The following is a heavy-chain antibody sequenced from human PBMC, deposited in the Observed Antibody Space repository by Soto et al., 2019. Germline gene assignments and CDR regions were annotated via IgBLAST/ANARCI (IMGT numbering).Heavy chain of an antibody. V-gene: IGHV3-15*07. CDR3: NSYPDFWGGHTPL. Sequence: EVQLVESGGGLVQPGGSLRLSCAASGFSITNTWMHWVRQAPGMGLEWVGRVKSKADGGTADYAAPVKGRFTVSRDDSKNTQYLQMNSLKMEDTAVYYCNSYPDFWGGHTPLWGQGTLVTVSS. D-gene: IGHD3-3*01. J-gene: IGHJ4*02. CDR2: VKSKADGGTA. CDR1: GFSITNTW.